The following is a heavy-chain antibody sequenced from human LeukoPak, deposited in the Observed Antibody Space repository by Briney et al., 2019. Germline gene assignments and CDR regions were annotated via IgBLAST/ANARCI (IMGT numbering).Heavy chain of an antibody. D-gene: IGHD6-13*01. Sequence: PSETLSLTCAVYGGSFSGYYWSWIRQPPGKGLEWIGEINHSGSTNYNPSLKSRVTISVDTSKNQFSLKLSSVTAAGTAVYYCARGRRIAAAGTISDYWGQGTLVTVSS. CDR3: ARGRRIAAAGTISDY. CDR2: INHSGST. V-gene: IGHV4-34*01. CDR1: GGSFSGYY. J-gene: IGHJ4*02.